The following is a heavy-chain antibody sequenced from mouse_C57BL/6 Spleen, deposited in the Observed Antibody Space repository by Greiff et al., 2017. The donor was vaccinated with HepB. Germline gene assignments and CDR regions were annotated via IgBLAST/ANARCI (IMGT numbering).Heavy chain of an antibody. CDR1: GFTFSSYA. CDR3: TRDGGNYDFDY. V-gene: IGHV5-9-1*02. J-gene: IGHJ2*01. D-gene: IGHD2-1*01. CDR2: ISSGGDYI. Sequence: EVHLVESGEGLVKPGGSLKLSCAASGFTFSSYAMSWVRQTPEKRLEWVAYISSGGDYIYYADTVKGRFTISRDNARNTLYLQMSSLKSEDTAMYYCTRDGGNYDFDYWGQGTTLTVSS.